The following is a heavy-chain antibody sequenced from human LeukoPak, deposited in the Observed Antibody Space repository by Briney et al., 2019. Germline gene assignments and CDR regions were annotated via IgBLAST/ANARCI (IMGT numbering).Heavy chain of an antibody. CDR3: ARAHYYDSSGYRGAFDI. Sequence: GASVKVSCTASGYTFTSYAMHWVRQAPGQRLEWMGWINAGNGNTKYSQEFQGRVTITRDTSASTAYMELSSLRSEDMAVYYCARAHYYDSSGYRGAFDIWGQGTMVTVSS. J-gene: IGHJ3*02. CDR2: INAGNGNT. D-gene: IGHD3-22*01. V-gene: IGHV1-3*03. CDR1: GYTFTSYA.